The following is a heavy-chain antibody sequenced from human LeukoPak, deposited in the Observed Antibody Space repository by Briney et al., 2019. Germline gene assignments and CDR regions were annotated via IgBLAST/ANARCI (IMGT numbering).Heavy chain of an antibody. Sequence: GGSLRLSCAASGFTFSSYEMNWVSQAPGKGLEWVSYISSSGSTIYYTDSVKGRFTISRDNAKNSLYLQMNSLRAEDTAVYYCARVEIAAAYGAFDIWGQGTMVTVSS. D-gene: IGHD6-13*01. CDR1: GFTFSSYE. V-gene: IGHV3-48*03. CDR2: ISSSGSTI. J-gene: IGHJ3*02. CDR3: ARVEIAAAYGAFDI.